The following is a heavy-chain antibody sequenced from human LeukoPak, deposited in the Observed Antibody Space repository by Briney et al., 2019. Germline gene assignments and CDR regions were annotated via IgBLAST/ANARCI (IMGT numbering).Heavy chain of an antibody. CDR2: ISVSGGTT. D-gene: IGHD3-10*01. CDR1: GFTFTNYA. CDR3: AKDGLLWFGELPN. J-gene: IGHJ4*02. V-gene: IGHV3-23*01. Sequence: GGSLRLSCAASGFTFTNYAMNWVRQAPGKGLEWVSTISVSGGTTYYADSVKGRFTISRDNSKNTLYLQMNSLRAEDTAVYYCAKDGLLWFGELPNRGQGTLVTVSS.